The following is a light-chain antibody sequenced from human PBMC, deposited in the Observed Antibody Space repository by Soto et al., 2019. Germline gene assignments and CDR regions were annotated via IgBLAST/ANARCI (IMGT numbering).Light chain of an antibody. CDR1: QTVSSG. CDR2: GAS. V-gene: IGKV3D-15*01. CDR3: QQYNNWPGT. J-gene: IGKJ1*01. Sequence: EIVLTQSPGTLSVSPGERATVSCRASQTVSSGFLAWYQQKVGQAPRLLIYGASTRATGIPDRFSGSGSGTDFTLTISSLQSEDFAVYYCQQYNNWPGTFGQGTKVDIK.